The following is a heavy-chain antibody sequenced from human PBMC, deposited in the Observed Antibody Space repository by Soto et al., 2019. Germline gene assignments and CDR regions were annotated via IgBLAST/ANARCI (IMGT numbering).Heavy chain of an antibody. V-gene: IGHV4-38-2*01. CDR2: IYHSGST. Sequence: PETLSLTCAVSGYSISSGYYWGWIRQPPGKGLEWIGSIYHSGSTYYNPSLKSRVTISVDTSKNQFSLKLSSVTAADTAVYYCAARKRESGRGFITQQNWFAPCGQGYLVTVYS. D-gene: IGHD3-10*01. J-gene: IGHJ5*02. CDR3: AARKRESGRGFITQQNWFAP. CDR1: GYSISSGYY.